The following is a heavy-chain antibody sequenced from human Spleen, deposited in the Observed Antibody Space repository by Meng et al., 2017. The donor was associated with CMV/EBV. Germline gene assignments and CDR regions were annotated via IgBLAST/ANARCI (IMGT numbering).Heavy chain of an antibody. D-gene: IGHD3-3*01. CDR3: ARGERFAPVYGLDV. CDR1: GGSFSGYC. Sequence: GSLRLPCAVYGGSFSGYCWSWIGQPPGKGLEWIGEINHSGSTNYNPSLKSRVTISVDTSKNQVSLRLSSVTAADTAVYFCARGERFAPVYGLDVWGQGTTVTVSS. V-gene: IGHV4-34*01. CDR2: INHSGST. J-gene: IGHJ6*02.